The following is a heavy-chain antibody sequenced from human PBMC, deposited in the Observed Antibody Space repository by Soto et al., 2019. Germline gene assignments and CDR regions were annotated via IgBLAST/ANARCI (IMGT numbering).Heavy chain of an antibody. J-gene: IGHJ4*02. CDR3: ARGTVYTARGPFDY. CDR1: GYTFTSYG. CDR2: ISAYNGNT. D-gene: IGHD5-18*01. V-gene: IGHV1-18*04. Sequence: QVQLVQSGAEVKKTGASVKVSCKASGYTFTSYGISWVRQAPGQGLEWMGWISAYNGNTNYAQKLQSRVTMTTQRATSTAYRELKGLRSDGTAVYYCARGTVYTARGPFDYWGQGTLVTVSS.